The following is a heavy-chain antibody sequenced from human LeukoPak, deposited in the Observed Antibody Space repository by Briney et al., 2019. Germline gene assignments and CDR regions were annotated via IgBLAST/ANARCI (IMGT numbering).Heavy chain of an antibody. Sequence: GASVKVSCKASGYTFTSYYMHWVRQAPGQGLEWMGIINPSGGSTSYAQKFQGRVTMTKDMSTSTVYMELSSLRSEDTAVYYRARERSLRTGTSVIDYWGQGTLVTVSS. V-gene: IGHV1-46*01. CDR1: GYTFTSYY. CDR2: INPSGGST. D-gene: IGHD3/OR15-3a*01. CDR3: ARERSLRTGTSVIDY. J-gene: IGHJ4*02.